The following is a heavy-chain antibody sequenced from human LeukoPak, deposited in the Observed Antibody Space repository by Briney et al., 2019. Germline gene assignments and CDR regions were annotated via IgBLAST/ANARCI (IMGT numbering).Heavy chain of an antibody. Sequence: GASVKVSCKASGGTFSSYAIIWVRQAPGHGLEWMGGIIPILSTANYAQKFQGRVTITADKSTNTAYMEVSSLRSEDTAVYYCARGIFGWYYFDYWGQGTLVTVSS. D-gene: IGHD6-19*01. J-gene: IGHJ4*02. CDR3: ARGIFGWYYFDY. CDR1: GGTFSSYA. V-gene: IGHV1-69*06. CDR2: IIPILSTA.